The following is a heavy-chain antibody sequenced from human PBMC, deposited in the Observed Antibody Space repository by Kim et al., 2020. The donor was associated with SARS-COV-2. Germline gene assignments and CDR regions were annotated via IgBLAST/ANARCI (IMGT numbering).Heavy chain of an antibody. CDR1: GGSISSYY. D-gene: IGHD5-12*01. V-gene: IGHV4-59*08. J-gene: IGHJ4*02. CDR3: ARHSRKRWLQPVDY. Sequence: SETLSLTCTVSGGSISSYYWSWIRQPPGKGLEWIGYIYYSGSTNYNPSLKSRVTISVDTSKNQFSLKLSSVTAADTAVYYCARHSRKRWLQPVDYWGQGTLVTVSS. CDR2: IYYSGST.